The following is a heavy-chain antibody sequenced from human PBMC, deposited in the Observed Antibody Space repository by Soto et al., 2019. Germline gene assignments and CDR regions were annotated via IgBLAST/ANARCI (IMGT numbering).Heavy chain of an antibody. V-gene: IGHV6-1*01. D-gene: IGHD2-2*01. CDR2: TYYRSKWYN. J-gene: IGHJ6*02. CDR3: ARALTSHCSSTTCYYYYGMDV. CDR1: GDSVSSNSAA. Sequence: SESLSLTCAIFGDSVSSNSAAWNWIRQSPSRGLEWLGRTYYRSKWYNDYAVSVKIRITNNPDTSKNQFSLQLNSVTPEDPAVYYCARALTSHCSSTTCYYYYGMDVWRQGTTVIVSS.